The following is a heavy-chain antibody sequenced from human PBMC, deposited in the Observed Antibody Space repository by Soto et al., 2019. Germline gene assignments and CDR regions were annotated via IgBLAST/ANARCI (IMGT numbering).Heavy chain of an antibody. Sequence: EVQLVESGGGLVQPGRSLRLSCAASGFTFDDYAMHWVRQAPGKGLEWVSGISWNSGSIGYADSVKGRFTISRDNSKNTLYLQMNSLRAEDTAVYYCARDLLGDKNWFDPWGQGTLVTVSS. D-gene: IGHD3-10*01. CDR3: ARDLLGDKNWFDP. J-gene: IGHJ5*02. CDR2: ISWNSGSI. V-gene: IGHV3-9*01. CDR1: GFTFDDYA.